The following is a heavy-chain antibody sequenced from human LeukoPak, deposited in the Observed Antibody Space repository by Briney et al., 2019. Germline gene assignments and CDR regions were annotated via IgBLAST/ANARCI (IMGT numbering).Heavy chain of an antibody. Sequence: ASVKVSCKASGYTFTSYGISWVRQAPGQGLEWLGWISAYNGNTNYTQKPQGRVTMTTDTSTSTAYMELRSLRSDDTAVYYCARLVVVVVAATPLLYYFDYWGQGTLVTVFS. V-gene: IGHV1-18*01. CDR3: ARLVVVVVAATPLLYYFDY. J-gene: IGHJ4*02. D-gene: IGHD2-15*01. CDR2: ISAYNGNT. CDR1: GYTFTSYG.